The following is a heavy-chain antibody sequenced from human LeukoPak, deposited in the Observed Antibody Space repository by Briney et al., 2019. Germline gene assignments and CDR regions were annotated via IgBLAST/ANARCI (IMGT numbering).Heavy chain of an antibody. V-gene: IGHV3-48*03. D-gene: IGHD2-15*01. CDR3: ARGSRYCGSGTCYYFDQ. Sequence: GGSLRLSCAASGFTFSSYEMNWVRQAPGKGLEWVSHISSSGNVRHYGDSVKGRFTISRDNAKNSLSLQMNSLRAEDTAVYFCARGSRYCGSGTCYYFDQWGQGTLVTVSS. CDR1: GFTFSSYE. CDR2: ISSSGNVR. J-gene: IGHJ4*02.